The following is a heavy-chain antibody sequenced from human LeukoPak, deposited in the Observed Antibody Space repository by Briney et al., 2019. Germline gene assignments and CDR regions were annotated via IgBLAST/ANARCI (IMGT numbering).Heavy chain of an antibody. D-gene: IGHD6-13*01. CDR3: AKADSGSWTPDY. Sequence: PGRSLRLSCAASGFTFSSYGMHWVRQAPGKGLEWVAVISYDGSNKYYADSVKGRFTISRDNSKNTLYLQMNSLRAEDTAVYYCAKADSGSWTPDYWGQGTLVTVSS. CDR2: ISYDGSNK. CDR1: GFTFSSYG. J-gene: IGHJ4*02. V-gene: IGHV3-30*18.